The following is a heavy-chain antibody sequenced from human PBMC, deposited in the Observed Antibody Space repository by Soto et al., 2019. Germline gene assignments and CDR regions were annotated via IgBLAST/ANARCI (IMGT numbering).Heavy chain of an antibody. CDR2: IYYSGST. CDR1: GGSISSGGYY. V-gene: IGHV4-31*03. J-gene: IGHJ5*02. CDR3: ARWCTGRAAAALGDLYWFDP. Sequence: QVQLQESGPGLVKPSQTLSLTCTVSGGSISSGGYYWSWIRQHPGKGLEWIGYIYYSGSTYYNPSLKSRVTISVDTSKNQFSLKLSSVTAADTAVYYCARWCTGRAAAALGDLYWFDPWGQGTLVTVSS. D-gene: IGHD6-13*01.